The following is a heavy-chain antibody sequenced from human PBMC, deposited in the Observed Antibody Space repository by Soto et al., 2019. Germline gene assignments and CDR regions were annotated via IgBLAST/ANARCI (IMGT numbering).Heavy chain of an antibody. D-gene: IGHD2-15*01. J-gene: IGHJ4*02. Sequence: GASVKVSCKASGYTFTGYYMHWVRQAPGQGLELMGWINPNSGGTNYAQKFQGRVTMTRDTSISTAYMELSRLRSDDTAVYYCARGGLGYCSGGSCYRAYYWGQGTLVTVSS. CDR1: GYTFTGYY. V-gene: IGHV1-2*02. CDR3: ARGGLGYCSGGSCYRAYY. CDR2: INPNSGGT.